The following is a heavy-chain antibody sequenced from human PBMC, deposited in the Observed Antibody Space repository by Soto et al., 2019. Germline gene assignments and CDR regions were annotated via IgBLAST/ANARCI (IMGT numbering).Heavy chain of an antibody. CDR1: GASIKSYY. J-gene: IGHJ4*02. CDR2: MYYSATT. CDR3: AAAYDY. V-gene: IGHV4-59*01. Sequence: QVQLQESGPGLVKPSETLSLTCTVSGASIKSYYWSWMRQFPGKGLEWIGNMYYSATTNYNPSLQSRVTLSVDTSKHQFSLKLTSVTAADTAVYYCAAAYDYWGQGTLVTVSS. D-gene: IGHD2-15*01.